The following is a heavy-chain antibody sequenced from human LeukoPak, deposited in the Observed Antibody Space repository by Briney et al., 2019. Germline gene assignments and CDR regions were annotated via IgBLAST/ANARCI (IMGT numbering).Heavy chain of an antibody. CDR1: GFTFDDYA. V-gene: IGHV3-9*01. J-gene: IGHJ4*02. D-gene: IGHD3-22*01. CDR3: ARDESYYDSSGYSLGHFDY. Sequence: GRSLRLSCAASGFTFDDYAMHWVRQAPGKGLEWVSGISWNSGSIGYADSVKGRFTISRDNSKNTLYLQMNSLRAEDTAVYYCARDESYYDSSGYSLGHFDYWGQGTLVTVSS. CDR2: ISWNSGSI.